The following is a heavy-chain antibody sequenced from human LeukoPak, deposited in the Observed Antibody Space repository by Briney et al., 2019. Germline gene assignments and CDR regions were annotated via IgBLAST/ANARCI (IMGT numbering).Heavy chain of an antibody. CDR1: GFTFDDYA. CDR3: AKESELGYYDSSGYSYFDY. Sequence: GGSLRLSCAASGFTFDDYAMHWVRQAPGKGLEWVSAISGSGGSTYYADSVKGRFTISRDNSKNTLYLQMNSLRAEDTAVYYCAKESELGYYDSSGYSYFDYWGQGTLVTVSS. CDR2: ISGSGGST. D-gene: IGHD3-22*01. J-gene: IGHJ4*02. V-gene: IGHV3-23*01.